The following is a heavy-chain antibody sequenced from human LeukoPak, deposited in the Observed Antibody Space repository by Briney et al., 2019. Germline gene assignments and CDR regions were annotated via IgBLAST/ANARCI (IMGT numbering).Heavy chain of an antibody. CDR2: INHSGYT. Sequence: SETLSLTCAVYGGSFSGYYWSWIRQPPGKGLEWIGKINHSGYTNHNPSLKSRVTILVDTSKNQFSLKLSSVTAADTAVYYCARVSGSWLGLDYWGQGTLVTVSS. J-gene: IGHJ4*02. V-gene: IGHV4-34*01. CDR1: GGSFSGYY. CDR3: ARVSGSWLGLDY. D-gene: IGHD1-26*01.